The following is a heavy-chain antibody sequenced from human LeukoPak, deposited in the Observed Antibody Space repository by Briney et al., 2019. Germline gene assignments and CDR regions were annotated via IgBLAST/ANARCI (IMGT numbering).Heavy chain of an antibody. V-gene: IGHV3-23*01. CDR1: GFTFSSYA. J-gene: IGHJ6*02. D-gene: IGHD2-2*01. CDR2: ISGSGGST. CDR3: AKEGYCSSTSCLPPYYYHYYGMDV. Sequence: GGSLRLSCAASGFTFSSYAMSWVRRAPGKGLEWVSAISGSGGSTYYADSVKGRFTISRDNSKNTLYLQMNSLRAEDTAVYYCAKEGYCSSTSCLPPYYYHYYGMDVWGQGTTVTVSS.